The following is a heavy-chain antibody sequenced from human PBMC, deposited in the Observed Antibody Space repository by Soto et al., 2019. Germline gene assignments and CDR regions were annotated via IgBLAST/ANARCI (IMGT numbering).Heavy chain of an antibody. J-gene: IGHJ4*02. Sequence: LRLSCAASGFIVSSNYMTWVRQAPGKGLEWVSVIYSGGSTYYADSVKGRFTISRDNSKNTLYLQMNSLRVGDTAVYYCTSGVVPITYWGQGTLVTVSS. CDR3: TSGVVPITY. D-gene: IGHD3-16*01. CDR2: IYSGGST. V-gene: IGHV3-53*01. CDR1: GFIVSSNY.